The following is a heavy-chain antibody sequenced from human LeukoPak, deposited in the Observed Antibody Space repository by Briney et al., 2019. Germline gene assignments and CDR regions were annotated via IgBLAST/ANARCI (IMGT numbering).Heavy chain of an antibody. CDR2: MNPNSGNT. D-gene: IGHD2-21*02. CDR3: ARGRGKAYCGGDCYPDY. CDR1: GYTFTSYD. Sequence: RASVKVSCKASGYTFTSYDINWVRQATGQGLEWMGWMNPNSGNTGYAQKFQGRVTMTRNTSISTAYMELSNLRSEDTAVYYCARGRGKAYCGGDCYPDYWGQGTRVTVSS. V-gene: IGHV1-8*01. J-gene: IGHJ4*02.